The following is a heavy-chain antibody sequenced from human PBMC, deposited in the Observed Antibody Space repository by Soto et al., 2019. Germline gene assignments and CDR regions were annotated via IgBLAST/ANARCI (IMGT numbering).Heavy chain of an antibody. J-gene: IGHJ6*02. V-gene: IGHV1-69*01. CDR1: GGPFISYA. CDR3: ARESITMIVVAEDYYYGMDV. D-gene: IGHD3-22*01. CDR2: IIPIFGTA. Sequence: VKVSCKASGGPFISYAITWVRQAPGQGLVWMGGIIPIFGTANYAQKFQGRVTITADESTSTAYMELSSLRSEDTAVYYCARESITMIVVAEDYYYGMDVWGQGTTVTVSS.